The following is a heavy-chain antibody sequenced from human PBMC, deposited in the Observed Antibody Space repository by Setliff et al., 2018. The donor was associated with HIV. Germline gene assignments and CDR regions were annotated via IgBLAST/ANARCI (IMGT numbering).Heavy chain of an antibody. D-gene: IGHD6-13*01. J-gene: IGHJ4*02. CDR1: GYTFTSYY. Sequence: ASVKVSCKASGYTFTSYYMHWVRQAPGQGLEWMGIINPSGGSTSYAQKFQGRVTMTRDTSTSTVYMELSSLRSEDTAVYYCAREVAAAGTHPGGSDYWGQGTLVTVS. CDR3: AREVAAAGTHPGGSDY. V-gene: IGHV1-46*01. CDR2: INPSGGST.